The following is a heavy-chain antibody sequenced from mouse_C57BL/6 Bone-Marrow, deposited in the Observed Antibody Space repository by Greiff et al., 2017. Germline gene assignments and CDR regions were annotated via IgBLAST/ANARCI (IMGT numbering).Heavy chain of an antibody. V-gene: IGHV8-8*01. CDR3: ARSGDDCDYGNYFDV. J-gene: IGHJ1*03. CDR2: IWWDVDT. D-gene: IGHD2-3*01. CDR1: GFSLSTFGMG. Sequence: QVTLKASGPGILQPSQTLSLTCSFSGFSLSTFGMGVGWIRQPSGKGLEWLAHIWWDVDTYYNPALKSRLTISPDTYYNQVFLKLANVDTADTATYYCARSGDDCDYGNYFDVWGTGTTVTVSS.